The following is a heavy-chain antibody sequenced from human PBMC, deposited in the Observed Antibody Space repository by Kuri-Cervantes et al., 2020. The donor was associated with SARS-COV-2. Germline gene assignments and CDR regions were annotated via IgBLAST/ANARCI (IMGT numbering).Heavy chain of an antibody. Sequence: ASVKVSCKASGYTFTSYYMHWVRQAPGQGLEWMGIINPSGGSTSYAQKFQGRVTMTRNTSIRTAYMELNSLRSEDTAVYYCARDGAGAAAGFDPWGQGTLVTVSS. V-gene: IGHV1-46*01. CDR3: ARDGAGAAAGFDP. J-gene: IGHJ5*02. D-gene: IGHD6-13*01. CDR1: GYTFTSYY. CDR2: INPSGGST.